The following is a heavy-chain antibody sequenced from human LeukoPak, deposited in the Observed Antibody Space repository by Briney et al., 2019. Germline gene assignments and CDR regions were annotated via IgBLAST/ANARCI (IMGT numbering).Heavy chain of an antibody. CDR3: ASHYGSGSNGSDY. CDR1: GFTFSSYG. J-gene: IGHJ4*02. Sequence: PGGSLRLSCAASGFTFSSYGMHWVRQAPGKGLEWVAFIRYDGSNKYYADSVEGRFTISRDNSKNTLYLQMNSLRAEDTAVYYCASHYGSGSNGSDYWGQGTLVTVSS. D-gene: IGHD3-10*01. V-gene: IGHV3-30*02. CDR2: IRYDGSNK.